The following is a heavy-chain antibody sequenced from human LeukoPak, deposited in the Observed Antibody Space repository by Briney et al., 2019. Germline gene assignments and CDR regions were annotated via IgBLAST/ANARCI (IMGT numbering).Heavy chain of an antibody. J-gene: IGHJ4*02. V-gene: IGHV3-66*01. CDR1: GFTVSRNY. D-gene: IGHD6-19*01. CDR2: IYNGGST. Sequence: RGSLRLSCAASGFTVSRNYMSWVRQAPGKGLEWVSVIYNGGSTKYAHSVKGRFTISRDNSEKTLYLQMNCLRAAGTAVYFCARASQSLAFDYWGQGTLVTVSS. CDR3: ARASQSLAFDY.